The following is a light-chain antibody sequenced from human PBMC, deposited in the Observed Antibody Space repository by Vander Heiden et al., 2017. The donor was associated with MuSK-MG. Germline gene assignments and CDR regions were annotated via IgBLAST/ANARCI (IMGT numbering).Light chain of an antibody. CDR3: QQDDNWPPT. CDR2: DAS. CDR1: QTVSNK. J-gene: IGKJ1*01. V-gene: IGKV3-15*01. Sequence: EVVMTQSPVTLSVFPGESATLSCRASQTVSNKLAWYQQKPGEAPRLLIFDASTRATGIPARFSGTGSGTDFTLTVSSLQSEDFAIYYCQQDDNWPPTFGQGTKVEIK.